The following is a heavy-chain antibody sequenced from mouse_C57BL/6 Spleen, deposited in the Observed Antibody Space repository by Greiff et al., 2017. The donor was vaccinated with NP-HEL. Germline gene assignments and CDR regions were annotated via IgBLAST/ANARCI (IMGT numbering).Heavy chain of an antibody. V-gene: IGHV14-4*01. CDR2: IDPENGDT. D-gene: IGHD1-3*01. J-gene: IGHJ4*01. CDR1: GFNIKDDY. CDR3: TTSSSFDY. Sequence: EVKLVESGAELVRPGASVKLSCTASGFNIKDDYMHWVKQRPEQGLEWIGWIDPENGDTEYASKFQGKATITADTSSNTAYLQLSSLTAEDTAVYYCTTSSSFDYWGQGTSVTVSS.